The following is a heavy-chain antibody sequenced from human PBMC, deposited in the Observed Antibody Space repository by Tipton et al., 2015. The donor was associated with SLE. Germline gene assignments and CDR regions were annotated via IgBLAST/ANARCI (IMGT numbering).Heavy chain of an antibody. Sequence: QLVQSGAEVKKPGASVKVSCKASGYTFTNYGITWVRQAPGQGLEWMGWISGYSGDTKYAQKVQGRVTVTTDISTSTVYMELGSLRSDDTAVYYCARVGVAYCSSTSCYPVDNWGQGTLVIVSS. CDR3: ARVGVAYCSSTSCYPVDN. CDR1: GYTFTNYG. V-gene: IGHV1-18*01. CDR2: ISGYSGDT. J-gene: IGHJ4*02. D-gene: IGHD2-2*01.